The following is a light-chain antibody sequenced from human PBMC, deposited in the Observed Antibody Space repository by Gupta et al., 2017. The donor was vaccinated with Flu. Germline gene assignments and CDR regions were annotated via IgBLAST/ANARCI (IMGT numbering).Light chain of an antibody. CDR3: HQSSRLPRT. CDR2: YAS. V-gene: IGKV6-21*01. CDR1: ETIGNS. J-gene: IGKJ1*01. Sequence: KDNVTITCRASETIGNSLHWYQQKPDQSPKLLVKYASQSFSGVPPRFSGRGAGIDFTLTINGLEVEDAATYYCHQSSRLPRTFGQGTKVEIK.